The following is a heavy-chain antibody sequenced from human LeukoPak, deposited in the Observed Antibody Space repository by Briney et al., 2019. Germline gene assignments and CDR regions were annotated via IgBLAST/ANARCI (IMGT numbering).Heavy chain of an antibody. Sequence: PGASVKVSCKASGYTFNNYGITWVRQAPGQGLEWMGWISAYNGDKIQAQKFQGRVTMTTDTSTSTAYMELNSLNSDDTAVYYCARSPPSRTNANSYYFETNKKDTFEIWGQGTMVTVSS. J-gene: IGHJ3*02. CDR1: GYTFNNYG. CDR3: ARSPPSRTNANSYYFETNKKDTFEI. D-gene: IGHD3-22*01. V-gene: IGHV1-18*01. CDR2: ISAYNGDK.